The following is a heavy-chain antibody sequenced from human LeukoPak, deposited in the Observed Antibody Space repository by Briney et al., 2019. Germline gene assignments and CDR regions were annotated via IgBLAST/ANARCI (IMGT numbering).Heavy chain of an antibody. J-gene: IGHJ4*02. CDR2: IYYSGST. D-gene: IGHD3-3*01. V-gene: IGHV4-59*08. CDR3: ARGPSTIFGLYYFDY. Sequence: SETLSLTYTVSGGSISSYYWGWIRQPPGKGLEWIGYIYYSGSTNYNPSLKSRVTISVDTSKNQFSLKLSSVTAADTAVYYCARGPSTIFGLYYFDYWGQGTLVTVSS. CDR1: GGSISSYY.